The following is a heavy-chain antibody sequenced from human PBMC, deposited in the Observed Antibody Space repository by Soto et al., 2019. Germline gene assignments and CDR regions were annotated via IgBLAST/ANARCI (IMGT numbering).Heavy chain of an antibody. CDR3: AKVFSPEGGNYFDY. CDR2: IRNSFSDGNT. Sequence: EVQLLESGGGLVQPGGSLRLSCAASGFTFSNYAMNWVRQAPGKVLEWVSAIRNSFSDGNTHYADSVKGRFTISRDNDQNTVLSEMNSLRAEDTAVYYCAKVFSPEGGNYFDYWGKGTMVTVSS. V-gene: IGHV3-23*01. CDR1: GFTFSNYA. J-gene: IGHJ4*02.